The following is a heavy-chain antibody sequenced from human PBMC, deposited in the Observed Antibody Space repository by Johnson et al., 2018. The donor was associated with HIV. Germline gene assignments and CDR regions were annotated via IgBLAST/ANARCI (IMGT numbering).Heavy chain of an antibody. J-gene: IGHJ3*02. CDR1: GFTFSSYA. V-gene: IGHV3-23*04. D-gene: IGHD7-27*01. CDR3: ARDPTTQDSRLTGDFGAFDI. CDR2: ISGSGGST. Sequence: VQLVESGGGLVQPGGSLRLSCAASGFTFSSYAMSWVRQAPGKGLEWVSAISGSGGSTNYADSVKGRFPISRDNAKNSLYLQMNSLRVEDTALYYCARDPTTQDSRLTGDFGAFDIWGQGTMVTVST.